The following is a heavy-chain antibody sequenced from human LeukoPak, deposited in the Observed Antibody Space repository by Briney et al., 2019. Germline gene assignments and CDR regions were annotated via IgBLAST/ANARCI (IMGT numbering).Heavy chain of an antibody. CDR1: GFTFSSYA. Sequence: GSLRLSCAASGFTFSSYAMSWVRQAPGKGLEWVSAISGSGGSTYYADSVKGRFTISRDNSKNTLYLQMNSLRAEDTAVYYCAKGNILTGYYTYYFDYWGQGTLVTVSS. CDR2: ISGSGGST. J-gene: IGHJ4*02. CDR3: AKGNILTGYYTYYFDY. D-gene: IGHD3-9*01. V-gene: IGHV3-23*01.